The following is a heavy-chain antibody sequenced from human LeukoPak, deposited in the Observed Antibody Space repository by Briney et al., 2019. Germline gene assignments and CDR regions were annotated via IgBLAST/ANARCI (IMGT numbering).Heavy chain of an antibody. CDR1: GYTFISYG. D-gene: IGHD4-11*01. CDR2: ISAYNGNT. Sequence: ASVKVSCKASGYTFISYGISWVRQAPGQGLEWMGWISAYNGNTKYAQKLQGRVTMTTDTSTSTAYMELRSLRSDDTAVYYCAREATITTLYYYYYMDVWGKGTTVTVSS. J-gene: IGHJ6*03. CDR3: AREATITTLYYYYYMDV. V-gene: IGHV1-18*01.